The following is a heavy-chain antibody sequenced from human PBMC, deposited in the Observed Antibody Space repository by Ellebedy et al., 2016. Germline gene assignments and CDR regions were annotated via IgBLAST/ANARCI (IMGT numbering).Heavy chain of an antibody. J-gene: IGHJ3*02. CDR3: ARNSISLLGVTDAFDI. Sequence: GSLRLSCTVSGGSIRNYYWNWIRQPPGKGLEWLGYIFYSGSTTYNPSLMSRVTISVDTSKNQFSLKLSSVTAADTAVYFCARNSISLLGVTDAFDIWGQGTMVTVSS. V-gene: IGHV4-59*01. D-gene: IGHD3-3*01. CDR2: IFYSGST. CDR1: GGSIRNYY.